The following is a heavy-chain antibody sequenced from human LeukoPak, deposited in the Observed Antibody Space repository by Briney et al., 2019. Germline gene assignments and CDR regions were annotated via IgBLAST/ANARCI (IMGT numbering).Heavy chain of an antibody. J-gene: IGHJ3*02. CDR3: ARRGVAFDI. V-gene: IGHV3-72*01. CDR2: TRNKANSYTT. Sequence: GGSLRLSCAASGFTFSDHYMDWVRQAPGKGLEWVGRTRNKANSYTTEYAASVKGRFTISRDDSKNSLYLQMNSLKTEDTAVYYCARRGVAFDIWGQGTMVTVSS. CDR1: GFTFSDHY.